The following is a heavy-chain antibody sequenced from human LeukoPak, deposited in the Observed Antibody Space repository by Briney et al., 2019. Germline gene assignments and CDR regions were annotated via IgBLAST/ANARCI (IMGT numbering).Heavy chain of an antibody. Sequence: GGSLRLSCAASGFTFSTYEMNWVRQAPGKGLEWVSYISSSGSSIFYADSVKGRFTISRDNAKNSLYLQMNYLTTEDTAVYFCARDEAYSSFDYWGQGILVTVSS. V-gene: IGHV3-48*03. CDR3: ARDEAYSSFDY. CDR2: ISSSGSSI. J-gene: IGHJ4*02. CDR1: GFTFSTYE. D-gene: IGHD4-11*01.